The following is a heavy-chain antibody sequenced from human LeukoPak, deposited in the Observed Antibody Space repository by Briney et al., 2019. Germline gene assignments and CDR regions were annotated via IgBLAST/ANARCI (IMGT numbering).Heavy chain of an antibody. CDR2: INPNSGGT. J-gene: IGHJ5*02. CDR1: GYTFTGYY. V-gene: IGHV1-2*02. D-gene: IGHD6-13*01. Sequence: ASVKVSCEASGYTFTGYYMHWVRQAPGQGLEWMGWINPNSGGTNYAQKFQGRVTMTRDTSISTAYMELSRLRSDDTAVYYCARDQAIAAVLWFDPWGQGTLVTVSS. CDR3: ARDQAIAAVLWFDP.